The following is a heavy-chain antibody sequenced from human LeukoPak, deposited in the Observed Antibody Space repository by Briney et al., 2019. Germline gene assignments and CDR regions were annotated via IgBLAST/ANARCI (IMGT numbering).Heavy chain of an antibody. CDR2: IIPIFGTA. CDR1: GGTFSSYA. J-gene: IGHJ6*03. CDR3: ASDAVGATGYYYYMDV. D-gene: IGHD1-26*01. V-gene: IGHV1-69*05. Sequence: SVKVSCKASGGTFSSYAISWVRQAPGQGLEWMGGIIPIFGTANYAQKFQGRVTITTDESTSTAYMELSSLRSEDTALYYCASDAVGATGYYYYMDVWGKGTTVTVSS.